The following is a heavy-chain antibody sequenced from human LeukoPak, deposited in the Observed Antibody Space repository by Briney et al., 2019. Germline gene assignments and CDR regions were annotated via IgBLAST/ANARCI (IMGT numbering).Heavy chain of an antibody. J-gene: IGHJ4*02. CDR1: GYTFTDYH. CDR2: FNPDSVAT. D-gene: IGHD6-19*01. Sequence: ASVKVSCKASGYTFTDYHIHWVRQAPGQGLEWMGWFNPDSVATKYAQNFQGRVTMTRDTSIDTVYMELRALTSDDTAIYYCSTNVAGSSLDYWGQGTLVTVSS. V-gene: IGHV1-2*02. CDR3: STNVAGSSLDY.